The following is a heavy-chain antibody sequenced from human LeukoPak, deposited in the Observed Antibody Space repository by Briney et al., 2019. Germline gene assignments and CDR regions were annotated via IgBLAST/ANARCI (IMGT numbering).Heavy chain of an antibody. V-gene: IGHV4-34*01. CDR2: INHSGST. D-gene: IGHD1-26*01. Sequence: SETLSLTCAVYGGSFSGYYWSWIRQPPGKGLEWIGEINHSGSTNYNPSLKSRVTISVDTSKNQFSLKLSSVTAADTAVYYCARHIVGAADSHHDAFDIWGQGTMVTVSS. J-gene: IGHJ3*02. CDR3: ARHIVGAADSHHDAFDI. CDR1: GGSFSGYY.